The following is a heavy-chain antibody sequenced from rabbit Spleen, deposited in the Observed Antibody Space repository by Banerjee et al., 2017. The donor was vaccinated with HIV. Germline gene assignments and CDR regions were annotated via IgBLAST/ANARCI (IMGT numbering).Heavy chain of an antibody. V-gene: IGHV1S45*01. CDR3: ARDYGGDSNGLWEL. CDR1: GVSFSSGYY. J-gene: IGHJ4*01. D-gene: IGHD7-1*01. Sequence: EQLEESGGGLVKPEGSLTLTCKASGVSFSSGYYMCWVRQAPGKGLEWIACIYTGDGNTYYANWAKGRFTISKTSSTTVTLQMTSLTAADTATYFCARDYGGDSNGLWELWGPGTLVTVS. CDR2: IYTGDGNT.